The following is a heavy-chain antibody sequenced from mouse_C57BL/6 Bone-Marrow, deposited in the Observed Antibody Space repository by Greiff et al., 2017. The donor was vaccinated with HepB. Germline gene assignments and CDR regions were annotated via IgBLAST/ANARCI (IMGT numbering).Heavy chain of an antibody. V-gene: IGHV1-82*01. D-gene: IGHD1-1*01. CDR2: IYPGDGDT. CDR1: GYAFSSSW. Sequence: VQLQESGPELVKPGASVKISCKASGYAFSSSWMNWVKQRPGKGLEWIGRIYPGDGDTNYNGKFKGKATLTADKSSSTAYMQLSSLTSEDSAVYFCAREGDYGSSFYYFDYWGQGTTLTVSS. CDR3: AREGDYGSSFYYFDY. J-gene: IGHJ2*01.